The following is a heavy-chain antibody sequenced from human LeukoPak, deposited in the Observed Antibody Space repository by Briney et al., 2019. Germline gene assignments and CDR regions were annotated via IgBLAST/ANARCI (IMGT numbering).Heavy chain of an antibody. J-gene: IGHJ3*02. CDR2: IYYSGST. Sequence: SETLSLTCTVSGGSISSSSYYWGWIRQPPGKGLEWIGSIYYSGSTYYNPSLKSRVTISVDTSKNQFSLKLSSETAADTAVYYCASYCSSTSCPHRRAFDIWGQGTMVTVSS. V-gene: IGHV4-39*01. CDR1: GGSISSSSYY. CDR3: ASYCSSTSCPHRRAFDI. D-gene: IGHD2-2*01.